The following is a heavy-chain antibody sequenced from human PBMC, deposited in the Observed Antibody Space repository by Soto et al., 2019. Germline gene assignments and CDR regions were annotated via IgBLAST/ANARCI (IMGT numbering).Heavy chain of an antibody. J-gene: IGHJ4*02. V-gene: IGHV3-30*03. D-gene: IGHD6-13*01. CDR1: GFTFSSYG. Sequence: QVQLVESGGGVVQPGRSLRLSCAASGFTFSSYGMHWVRQAPGKGLEWVAVISYDGSNKYYADSVKGRFTISRDNSKNALYLRMNSLRAEDTAVYYCATEIAAAGAFDYWGQGTLVTVSS. CDR3: ATEIAAAGAFDY. CDR2: ISYDGSNK.